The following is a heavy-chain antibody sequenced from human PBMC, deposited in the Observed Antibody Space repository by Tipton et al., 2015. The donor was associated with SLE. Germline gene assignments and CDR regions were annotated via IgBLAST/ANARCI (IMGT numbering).Heavy chain of an antibody. D-gene: IGHD4-17*01. J-gene: IGHJ4*02. CDR3: ARDRVTNTAFDF. Sequence: QSGAEVKKPGASVNVSCKASGYTFTSYVINWVRQAPGQGLEWMGWISAYSGYTNYAQKFQGRVTMTTDTSTTTAYMELRSLRSDDTAIYYCARDRVTNTAFDFWGQGTLVTVSS. CDR2: ISAYSGYT. V-gene: IGHV1-18*01. CDR1: GYTFTSYV.